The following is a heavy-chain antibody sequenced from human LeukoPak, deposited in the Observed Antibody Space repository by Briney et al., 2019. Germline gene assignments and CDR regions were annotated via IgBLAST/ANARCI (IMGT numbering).Heavy chain of an antibody. CDR1: GFTFSSYS. D-gene: IGHD2-15*01. Sequence: GGSLRLSCAASGFTFSSYSMNWVRQAPGKGLEWVSSISSSSSYIYYADSVKGRFTISRDNAKNSLYLQMNSLRAEDTAVYYCARDCSGGCCYLLYYFDYWGQGTLVTVSS. CDR3: ARDCSGGCCYLLYYFDY. CDR2: ISSSSSYI. V-gene: IGHV3-21*01. J-gene: IGHJ4*02.